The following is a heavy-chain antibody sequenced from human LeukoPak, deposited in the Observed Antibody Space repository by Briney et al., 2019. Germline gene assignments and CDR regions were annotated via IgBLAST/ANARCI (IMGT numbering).Heavy chain of an antibody. Sequence: GGSLRLSCAASGFIFSSHGMSWVRQAPGKGLEWVSGINWNGGSTGYADSVKGRFTISRDNAKNSLYLQMNSLRAEDTALYYCARGYYYDSSGYPGDYWGQGTLVTVSS. CDR1: GFIFSSHG. CDR3: ARGYYYDSSGYPGDY. D-gene: IGHD3-22*01. J-gene: IGHJ4*02. CDR2: INWNGGST. V-gene: IGHV3-20*04.